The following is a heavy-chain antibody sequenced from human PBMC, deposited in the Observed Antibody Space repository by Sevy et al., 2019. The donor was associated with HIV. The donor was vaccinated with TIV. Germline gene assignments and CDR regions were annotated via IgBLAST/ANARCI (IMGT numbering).Heavy chain of an antibody. CDR2: LSFGCGKI. D-gene: IGHD2-8*01. J-gene: IGHJ4*02. V-gene: IGHV3-23*01. Sequence: LSLTCATSGFPFNIYSMSWVRQAPGKGLEWVSTLSFGCGKINYADSVKGRFTISRDNSKSSVYLQMNNLRPEDTAVYYCAREGCTKPHDYWGQGTLVTVSS. CDR1: GFPFNIYS. CDR3: AREGCTKPHDY.